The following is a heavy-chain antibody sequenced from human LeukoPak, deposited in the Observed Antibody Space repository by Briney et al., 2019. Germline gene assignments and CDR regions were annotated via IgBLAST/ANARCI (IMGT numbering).Heavy chain of an antibody. Sequence: PSETLSLTCTVSGGSISSYYWSWIRQPPGKGLEWIGYIYYSGSTNYNPSLKSRVTISVDTSKNQFSLKLSSVTAADTAVYYCARASYGSPLYYYYGMDVWGQGTTVTVSS. J-gene: IGHJ6*02. CDR2: IYYSGST. V-gene: IGHV4-59*01. D-gene: IGHD5-18*01. CDR1: GGSISSYY. CDR3: ARASYGSPLYYYYGMDV.